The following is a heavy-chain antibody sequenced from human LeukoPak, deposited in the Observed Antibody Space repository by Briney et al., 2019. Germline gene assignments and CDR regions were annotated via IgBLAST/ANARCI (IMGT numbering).Heavy chain of an antibody. CDR2: IRDGGSS. CDR1: GASISSYY. Sequence: PSETLSLTCTVSGASISSYYWSWIRQPPGKGMEWIGYIRDGGSSSYNPSLESRVAISADPSKSQLSLNLRSVTAADTAVYYCATSRIVGATLKTYLRDAFDIWGQGTMVTVSS. D-gene: IGHD1-26*01. J-gene: IGHJ3*02. CDR3: ATSRIVGATLKTYLRDAFDI. V-gene: IGHV4-59*08.